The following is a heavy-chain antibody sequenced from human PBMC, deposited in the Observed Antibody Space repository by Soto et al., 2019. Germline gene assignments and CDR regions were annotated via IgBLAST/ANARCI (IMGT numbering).Heavy chain of an antibody. J-gene: IGHJ6*01. V-gene: IGHV4-59*01. CDR3: ARDRIGEYSYPPYYYYYDMDV. D-gene: IGHD5-18*01. Sequence: QVQLQESGPGLVKPSETLSLTCTVSGGSISSYYWSWIRQPPRKGLEWIGYIYYSGSTNYNPYLKARVTQSVNTSKSQYSLKLSSVNAADAAVYYCARDRIGEYSYPPYYYYYDMDVWGQGTTVTVSS. CDR1: GGSISSYY. CDR2: IYYSGST.